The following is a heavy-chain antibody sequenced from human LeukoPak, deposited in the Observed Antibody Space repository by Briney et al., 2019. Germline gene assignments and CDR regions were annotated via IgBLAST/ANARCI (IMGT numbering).Heavy chain of an antibody. J-gene: IGHJ6*04. CDR1: GFTFSSYE. CDR3: AKLGITMIGGV. CDR2: ISSSGSTI. V-gene: IGHV3-48*03. Sequence: GGSLRLSGAASGFTFSSYEMTWVRQAPGKGLEWVSYISSSGSTIYYADSVKGRFTISRDNAKNSLYLQMNSLRAEDTAVYYCAKLGITMIGGVWGKGTTVTISS. D-gene: IGHD3-10*02.